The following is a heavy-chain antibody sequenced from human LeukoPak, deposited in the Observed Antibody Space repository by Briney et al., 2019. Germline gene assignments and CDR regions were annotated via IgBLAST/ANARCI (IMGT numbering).Heavy chain of an antibody. V-gene: IGHV1-46*01. CDR2: ISPSGGGA. Sequence: APVKVSCKASGYTFTSYYMHWVRQAPGQGLEWMGVISPSGGGATYEQKFQGRVAMTTDMSTTVYMELRSLRSVDTAMYYCARSPPGYYYFDYWGQGTLVTVSS. J-gene: IGHJ4*02. CDR1: GYTFTSYY. CDR3: ARSPPGYYYFDY. D-gene: IGHD6-25*01.